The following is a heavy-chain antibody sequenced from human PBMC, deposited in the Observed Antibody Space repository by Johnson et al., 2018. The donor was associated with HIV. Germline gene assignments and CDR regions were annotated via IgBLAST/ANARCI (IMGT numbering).Heavy chain of an antibody. CDR1: GFTFSSYA. D-gene: IGHD3-3*01. CDR3: ARGPILEWLSGDGFDM. V-gene: IGHV3-30*04. J-gene: IGHJ3*02. CDR2: IRYDGSNK. Sequence: QVQLVESGGGVVQPGRSLRLSCAASGFTFSSYAMHWVRQAPGKGLEWVAFIRYDGSNKYYADSVKGRFTISRDNSKNTLYLQMNSLRVEDTAMYYCARGPILEWLSGDGFDMWGQGTKVTV.